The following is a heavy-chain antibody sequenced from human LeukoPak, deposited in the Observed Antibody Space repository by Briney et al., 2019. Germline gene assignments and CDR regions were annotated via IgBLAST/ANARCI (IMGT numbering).Heavy chain of an antibody. CDR2: ISGSGGST. Sequence: GGSLRLSCAASGFTFSSYAMSWVRQAPGKGLEWVSAISGSGGSTYYADSVKGRFTISRDNSKNTLYLQMNSLRAEDTAAYYCSTSPSFGSSWCQFNYWGQGALVIVSS. CDR3: STSPSFGSSWCQFNY. J-gene: IGHJ4*02. V-gene: IGHV3-23*01. CDR1: GFTFSSYA. D-gene: IGHD6-13*01.